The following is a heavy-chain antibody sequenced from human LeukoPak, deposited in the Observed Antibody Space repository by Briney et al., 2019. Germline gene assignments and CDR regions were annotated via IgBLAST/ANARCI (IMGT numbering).Heavy chain of an antibody. CDR2: IYYSGST. D-gene: IGHD3-10*01. CDR3: ASTTTYYYGSGSQYYFDY. CDR1: GGSISSYY. J-gene: IGHJ4*02. Sequence: PSETLSLTCTVSGGSISSYYWSWIRQPPGKGLEWIGYIYYSGSTNYNPSLKSRVTISVDTPKNQFSLKLSSVTAADTAAYYCASTTTYYYGSGSQYYFDYWGQGTLVTVSS. V-gene: IGHV4-59*01.